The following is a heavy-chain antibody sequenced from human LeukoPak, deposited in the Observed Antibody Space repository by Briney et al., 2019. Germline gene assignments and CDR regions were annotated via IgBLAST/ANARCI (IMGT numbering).Heavy chain of an antibody. J-gene: IGHJ4*02. CDR3: LNYECDGRRSTRAVDFDY. V-gene: IGHV1-18*01. CDR1: GSTFTDYA. D-gene: IGHD5/OR15-5a*01. CDR2: ISTRSGYS. Sequence: SVKVSCRPSGSTFTDYAISWVRQAPGQGLEWVGWISTRSGYSDTAEKVQDRITLTTDTSTNTTYIELTGLASDATTVSYVLNYECDGRRSTRAVDFDYWGQGTLLTVSS.